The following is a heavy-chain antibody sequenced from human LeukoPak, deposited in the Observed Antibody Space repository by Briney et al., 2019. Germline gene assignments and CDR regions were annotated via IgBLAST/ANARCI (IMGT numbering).Heavy chain of an antibody. D-gene: IGHD3-22*01. Sequence: GGSLRLSCAASGFTVSSKYMSWVRQAPGKGLEWVSAISGSGGSTYYADSVKGRFTISRDNSKNTLYLQMNSLRAEDTAVYYCAKGDSYYYDSSGYVFDYWGQGTLVTVSS. CDR1: GFTVSSKY. CDR3: AKGDSYYYDSSGYVFDY. CDR2: ISGSGGST. V-gene: IGHV3-23*01. J-gene: IGHJ4*02.